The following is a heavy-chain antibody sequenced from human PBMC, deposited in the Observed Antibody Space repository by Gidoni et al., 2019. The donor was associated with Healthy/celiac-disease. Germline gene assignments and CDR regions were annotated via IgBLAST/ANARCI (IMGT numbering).Heavy chain of an antibody. Sequence: QVQLVESGGGVVQPGRSLRLSCAASGFTFSSYAMHWVRQAPGKGLEWVAVISYDGSNKYYADSVKGRFTISRDNSKNTLYLQMNSLRAEDTAVYYCARSPGWIVTDFDYWGQGTLVTVSS. J-gene: IGHJ4*02. D-gene: IGHD2-15*01. CDR1: GFTFSSYA. V-gene: IGHV3-30-3*01. CDR2: ISYDGSNK. CDR3: ARSPGWIVTDFDY.